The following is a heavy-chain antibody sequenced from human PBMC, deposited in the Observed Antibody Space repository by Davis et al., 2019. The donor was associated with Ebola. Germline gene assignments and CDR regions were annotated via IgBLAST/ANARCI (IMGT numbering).Heavy chain of an antibody. CDR1: GGSFSGYY. CDR3: ARTYHWRWWSPGDHNWFDP. J-gene: IGHJ5*02. V-gene: IGHV4-34*01. Sequence: PSETLSLTCAVYGGSFSGYYWSWIRQPPGKGLEWIGEINHSGSTNYNPSLKSRVTISVDTSKNQFSLKLSSVTAADTAVYYCARTYHWRWWSPGDHNWFDPWGQGTLVTVSS. CDR2: INHSGST. D-gene: IGHD2-15*01.